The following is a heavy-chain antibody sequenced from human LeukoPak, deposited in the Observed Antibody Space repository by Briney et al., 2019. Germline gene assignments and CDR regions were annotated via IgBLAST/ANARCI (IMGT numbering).Heavy chain of an antibody. Sequence: GGSLRLSCAASGFTLSSYEMNWVRQAPGKGLEWVSYISSSGSTIYYADSVKGRFTISRDNAKNSLYLQMNSLRAEDTAVYYCAGGDQLWLGYLDYWGQGTLVTVSS. V-gene: IGHV3-48*03. CDR2: ISSSGSTI. J-gene: IGHJ4*02. CDR3: AGGDQLWLGYLDY. CDR1: GFTLSSYE. D-gene: IGHD5-18*01.